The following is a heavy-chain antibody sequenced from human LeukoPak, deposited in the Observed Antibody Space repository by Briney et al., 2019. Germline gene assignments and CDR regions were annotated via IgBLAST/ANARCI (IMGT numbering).Heavy chain of an antibody. CDR1: GGSISSGSYY. CDR2: IYTSGST. CDR3: ARDDPLGY. Sequence: SQTLSLTCTASGGSISSGSYYWSWIRQPAGKGLEWIGRIYTSGSTNYNPSLKSRVTISVDTSKNQFSLKVSSVTAADTAVYYCARDDPLGYWGQGTLVTVSS. V-gene: IGHV4-61*02. J-gene: IGHJ4*02.